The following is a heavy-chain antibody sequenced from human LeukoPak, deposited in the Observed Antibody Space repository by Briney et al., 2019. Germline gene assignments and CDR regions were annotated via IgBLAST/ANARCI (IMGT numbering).Heavy chain of an antibody. V-gene: IGHV3-23*01. J-gene: IGHJ4*02. CDR1: GFTFSSYG. D-gene: IGHD6-13*01. CDR2: ISPAGGTT. Sequence: PGGSLRLSCAASGFTFSSYGMHWVRQAPGGGLEWVSTISPAGGTTYYAESMKGRFIISRDNSKSTLYLQMNSLRVEDTAVYYCTKVRSGSSNWALRVFDYWGQGALVTVSS. CDR3: TKVRSGSSNWALRVFDY.